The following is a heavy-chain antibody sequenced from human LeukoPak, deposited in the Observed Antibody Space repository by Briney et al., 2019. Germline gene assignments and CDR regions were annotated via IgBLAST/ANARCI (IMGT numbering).Heavy chain of an antibody. J-gene: IGHJ3*02. D-gene: IGHD3-16*02. V-gene: IGHV3-7*03. CDR1: GFTFSNFR. Sequence: GGSLRLSCTASGFTFSNFRMGWVRQAPGKGLEWVANIKQDETEKFYLGSVKGRFTISRDSSKNTVYLQMNSLRAEDTAVYYCARDHINVNAFDIWGQGTMVTVSS. CDR3: ARDHINVNAFDI. CDR2: IKQDETEK.